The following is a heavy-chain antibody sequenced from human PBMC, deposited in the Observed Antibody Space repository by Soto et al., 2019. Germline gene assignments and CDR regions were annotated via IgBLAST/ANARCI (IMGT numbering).Heavy chain of an antibody. CDR1: GFTFSDYY. V-gene: IGHV3-11*06. CDR2: ISSSSSYT. Sequence: QVQLVESGGGLVKPGGSLRLSCAASGFTFSDYYMSWIRQAPGKGLEWVSYISSSSSYTNYADSVKGRFTISRDNAKNSLYLQMNSVRADDTAVYYCARDRYSSSWDKFDYWGQGTLVTVSS. J-gene: IGHJ4*02. CDR3: ARDRYSSSWDKFDY. D-gene: IGHD6-13*01.